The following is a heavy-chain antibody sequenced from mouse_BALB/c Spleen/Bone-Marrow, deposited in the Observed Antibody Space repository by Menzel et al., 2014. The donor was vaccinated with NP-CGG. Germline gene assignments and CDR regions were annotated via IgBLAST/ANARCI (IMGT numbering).Heavy chain of an antibody. CDR2: IDPANGNT. Sequence: EVQLQQSGAELVKPGASVKLSCTASGFNIKDTYMHWVKQRPEQGLEWIGRIDPANGNTKYDPKFQGKATITADTSSNTAYLQLSSLTSEDTAVYYCGRLITTDYWGQSTTLTVSS. CDR1: GFNIKDTY. D-gene: IGHD2-4*01. V-gene: IGHV14-3*02. CDR3: GRLITTDY. J-gene: IGHJ2*01.